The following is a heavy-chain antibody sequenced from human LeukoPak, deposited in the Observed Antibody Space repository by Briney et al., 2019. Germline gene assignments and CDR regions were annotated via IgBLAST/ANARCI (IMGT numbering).Heavy chain of an antibody. J-gene: IGHJ4*02. D-gene: IGHD2-15*01. Sequence: GGSLRLSCAASGFTFSDYYMSWIRQAPGKGLEWVSYISSSGSTINYADSVKGRFTISRDNAKNSLYLQMNSLRADDTAVYYCARTIVVAVAAEYYFDYWGQGTLVTVSS. V-gene: IGHV3-11*01. CDR3: ARTIVVAVAAEYYFDY. CDR2: ISSSGSTI. CDR1: GFTFSDYY.